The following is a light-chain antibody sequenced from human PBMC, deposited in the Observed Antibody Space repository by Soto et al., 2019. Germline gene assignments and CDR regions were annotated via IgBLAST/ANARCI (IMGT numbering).Light chain of an antibody. Sequence: DIQMTQSPSSLSASVGDRVNITCRASQSISSYLNWYQQKPGKAPKLLIYAASSLQSGVPSRFSGSGFGTDFTLTISSLQFEDFATYYCQQSYSAPPMTFGPGTKVDIK. V-gene: IGKV1-39*01. CDR3: QQSYSAPPMT. CDR2: AAS. CDR1: QSISSY. J-gene: IGKJ3*01.